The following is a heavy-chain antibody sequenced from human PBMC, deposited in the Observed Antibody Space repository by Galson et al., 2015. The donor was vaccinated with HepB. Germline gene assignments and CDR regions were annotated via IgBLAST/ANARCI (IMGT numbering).Heavy chain of an antibody. D-gene: IGHD1-26*01. J-gene: IGHJ4*02. Sequence: LSLTCAVYGGSFSGYYWSWIRQPPGKGLEWIGEINHSGSTNYNPSLKSRVTISVDTSKNQFSLKLSSVTAADTAVYYCARGGRPLGLGAKFDYWGQGTLVTVSS. CDR3: ARGGRPLGLGAKFDY. CDR2: INHSGST. V-gene: IGHV4-34*01. CDR1: GGSFSGYY.